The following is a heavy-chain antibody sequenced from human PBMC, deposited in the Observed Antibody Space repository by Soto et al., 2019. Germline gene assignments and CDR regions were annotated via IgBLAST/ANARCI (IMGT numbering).Heavy chain of an antibody. Sequence: GGSLRLSCAASGFTFSSYSMNWVRQAPGKGLEWVSSISSSSSYIYYADSVKGRFTISRDNAKNSLYLQMNSLRAEDTAVYYCAREALVGATGGGVYYYYYGMDVWGQGTTVTVSS. V-gene: IGHV3-21*01. CDR3: AREALVGATGGGVYYYYYGMDV. CDR2: ISSSSSYI. D-gene: IGHD1-26*01. CDR1: GFTFSSYS. J-gene: IGHJ6*02.